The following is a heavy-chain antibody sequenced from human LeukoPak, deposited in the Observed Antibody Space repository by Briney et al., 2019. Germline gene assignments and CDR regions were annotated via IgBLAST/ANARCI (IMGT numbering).Heavy chain of an antibody. V-gene: IGHV3-33*01. J-gene: IGHJ4*02. D-gene: IGHD3-3*02. CDR3: ARGLSGY. CDR1: GFTFSSYG. Sequence: PGRSLRLSCAASGFTFSSYGMHWVRQAPGKGLEWVAVIWYDGSNKYYADSVKGRFTISRDNPKNTLYLQMNSLRAEDTAVYYCARGLSGYWGQGPLVTVSS. CDR2: IWYDGSNK.